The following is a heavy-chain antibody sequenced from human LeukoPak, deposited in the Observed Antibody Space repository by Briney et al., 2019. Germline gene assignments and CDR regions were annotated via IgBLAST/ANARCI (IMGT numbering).Heavy chain of an antibody. V-gene: IGHV3-66*01. CDR3: AREYYYGSGTFDP. CDR2: IYSGGST. J-gene: IGHJ5*02. CDR1: GFTVSSNY. D-gene: IGHD3-10*01. Sequence: GGSLRLSCAASGFTVSSNYMSWVRQAPGKGLEWVSVIYSGGSTYYADSVKGRFTISRDNSKNTLYLQMNSLRAEDTAVYYCAREYYYGSGTFDPWGQGTLVTVSS.